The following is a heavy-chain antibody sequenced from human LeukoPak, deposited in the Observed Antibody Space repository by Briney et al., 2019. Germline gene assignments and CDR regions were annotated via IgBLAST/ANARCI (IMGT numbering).Heavy chain of an antibody. CDR2: IFSGGST. D-gene: IGHD2-15*01. J-gene: IGHJ4*02. Sequence: GGSLRLSCAASGFTVSSNYLSWVRQAPGKGLEWVSVIFSGGSTYYADSVEGRFTISRDNSKNTLYLQVNSLRAEDTAVYYCARDRCSGGSYYHDYWGQGTLVTVSS. CDR3: ARDRCSGGSYYHDY. CDR1: GFTVSSNY. V-gene: IGHV3-66*01.